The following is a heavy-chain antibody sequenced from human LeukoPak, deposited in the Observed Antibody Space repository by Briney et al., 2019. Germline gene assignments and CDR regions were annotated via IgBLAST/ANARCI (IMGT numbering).Heavy chain of an antibody. CDR3: AKGITSCLI. CDR2: ISGSCSGT. D-gene: IGHD2-2*01. J-gene: IGHJ3*02. Sequence: TGGSLRLSCAASGFTFSSFTMSWVRQAPGKGLEWVSAISGSCSGTYYADSVKGRFTLSRDNYKNTLFMQMNSLRAEDTAVYYCAKGITSCLIWGQGAMVTVSS. V-gene: IGHV3-23*01. CDR1: GFTFSSFT.